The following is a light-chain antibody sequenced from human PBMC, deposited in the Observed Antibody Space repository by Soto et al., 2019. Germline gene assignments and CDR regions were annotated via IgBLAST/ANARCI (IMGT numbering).Light chain of an antibody. CDR3: QSYDSSLSGSL. CDR1: SSNIGAGYD. Sequence: QPVLTQPPSVSGAPGQRVTISCTGSSSNIGAGYDVHWYQQLPGTAPKLLIYGNSNRPSGVPDRFSGSKSGTSASLAITGLQAEDEADYYCQSYDSSLSGSLFGGATKLTVL. CDR2: GNS. J-gene: IGLJ3*02. V-gene: IGLV1-40*01.